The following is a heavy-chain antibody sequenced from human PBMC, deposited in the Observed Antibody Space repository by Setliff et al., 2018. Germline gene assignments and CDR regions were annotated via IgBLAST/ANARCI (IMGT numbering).Heavy chain of an antibody. D-gene: IGHD6-19*01. CDR1: GGSISGGGDY. J-gene: IGHJ6*03. CDR3: ARSISGWYSAYYYYMDV. CDR2: FYSSEIT. Sequence: SETLSLTCSVSGGSISGGGDYWTWIRQPAGKGLEWIGHFYSSEITVYNPSLKSRVTISVDTSKNQFSLILSSVTAADTAVYYCARSISGWYSAYYYYMDVWGKGTTVTVSS. V-gene: IGHV4-61*09.